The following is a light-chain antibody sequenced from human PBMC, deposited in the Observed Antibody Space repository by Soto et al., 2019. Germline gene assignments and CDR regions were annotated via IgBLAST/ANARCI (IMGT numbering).Light chain of an antibody. V-gene: IGKV1-39*01. CDR1: HTISNY. CDR3: QQYNNWPPIT. J-gene: IGKJ5*01. CDR2: AAS. Sequence: DIQMTHSPSSLSASMGDRVTITCRTSHTISNYLNWYQQKSGKAPKLLIYAASTLQSGVPSRFSGSGSGTDFTLTISSLQPEDFAVYYWQQYNNWPPITFGQGTRLE.